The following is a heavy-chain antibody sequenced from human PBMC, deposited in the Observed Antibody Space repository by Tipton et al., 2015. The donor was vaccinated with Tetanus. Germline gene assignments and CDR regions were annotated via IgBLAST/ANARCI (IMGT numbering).Heavy chain of an antibody. CDR1: GGSLSSSH. J-gene: IGHJ3*01. D-gene: IGHD2-2*01. Sequence: TLSLTCTVSGGSLSSSHWAWIRQPPGKGLEWLGNITYSRATNYNPSLKSRVIMLLDTSTNQFSLKLTPATAADTAVYYCARRSYCSSSRCFDAFDLWGQGTMVTVSS. CDR2: ITYSRAT. V-gene: IGHV4-59*01. CDR3: ARRSYCSSSRCFDAFDL.